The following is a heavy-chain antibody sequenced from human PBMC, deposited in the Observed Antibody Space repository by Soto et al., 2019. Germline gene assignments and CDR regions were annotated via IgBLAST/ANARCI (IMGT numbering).Heavy chain of an antibody. J-gene: IGHJ3*01. CDR3: ASDASPGISSLYLDAFDL. CDR2: IKQDGSQK. Sequence: EVHLEESGGGLVQPGGSLRLSCAASGFTLSIYWMTWVRQAPGRGLVWVANIKQDGSQKSYLDSVRGRFTISRDNVRNSLYLQMASLTAEDTALYDCASDASPGISSLYLDAFDLWGQGTMVSVSS. V-gene: IGHV3-7*05. D-gene: IGHD3-16*01. CDR1: GFTLSIYW.